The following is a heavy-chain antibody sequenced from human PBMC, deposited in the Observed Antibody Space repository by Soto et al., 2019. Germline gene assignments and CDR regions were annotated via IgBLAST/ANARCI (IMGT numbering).Heavy chain of an antibody. CDR2: IHYSGST. CDR3: ARHVLLAGRPDWFDP. V-gene: IGHV4-59*08. Sequence: SDTLSLTCTVSDYSINNFYWSWIRQSPGKGLEWIACIHYSGSTTYNPSLKSRVTISMDTSKSQFSLTLNSVTAADTAVYYCARHVLLAGRPDWFDPWGQGTLVIGSS. D-gene: IGHD6-6*01. J-gene: IGHJ5*02. CDR1: DYSINNFY.